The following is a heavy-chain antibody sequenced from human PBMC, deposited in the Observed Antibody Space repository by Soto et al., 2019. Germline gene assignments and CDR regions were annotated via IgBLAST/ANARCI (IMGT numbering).Heavy chain of an antibody. J-gene: IGHJ5*02. CDR2: IYYSGST. V-gene: IGHV4-39*01. Sequence: SETLPLTCAVSGGSISSSSWWSWVRQPPGKGLEWIGSIYYSGSTYYNPSLKSRVTISVDTSKNQFSLKLSSVTAADTAVYYCANQEVGGTYVYTFDPWGQGTLVTVSS. CDR1: GGSISSSSW. D-gene: IGHD1-26*01. CDR3: ANQEVGGTYVYTFDP.